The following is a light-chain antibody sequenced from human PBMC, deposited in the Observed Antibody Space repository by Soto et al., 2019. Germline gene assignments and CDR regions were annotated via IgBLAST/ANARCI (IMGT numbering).Light chain of an antibody. CDR2: LGS. CDR3: MQPLENFRT. CDR1: QSLLHSNGYNY. J-gene: IGKJ1*01. Sequence: ILITQSPLSLPVTHGEPASISCRSSQSLLHSNGYNYLDWYLQKPGQSPQLLIYLGSNRASGVPDRFSGSGSDTYFTLEISRVEADDVGVYYCMQPLENFRTFGQGAKV. V-gene: IGKV2-28*01.